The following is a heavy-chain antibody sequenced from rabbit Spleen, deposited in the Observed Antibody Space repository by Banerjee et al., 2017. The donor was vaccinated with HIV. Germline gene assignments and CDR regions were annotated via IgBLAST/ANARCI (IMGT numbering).Heavy chain of an antibody. CDR2: IGTGSGST. Sequence: QEQLVESGGGLVKPEGSLTLTCKASGFSFSSGYYMCWVRQAPGKGLEWIGCIGTGSGSTWYASWAKGRFTISKTSSTTVTLQMTSLTAADTATYFCARDAGRGDYIDGVFNLWGPGTLVTVS. V-gene: IGHV1S45*01. D-gene: IGHD8-1*01. CDR1: GFSFSSGYY. CDR3: ARDAGRGDYIDGVFNL. J-gene: IGHJ4*01.